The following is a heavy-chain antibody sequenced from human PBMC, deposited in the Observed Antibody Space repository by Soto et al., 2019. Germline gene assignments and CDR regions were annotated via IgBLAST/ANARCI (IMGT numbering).Heavy chain of an antibody. Sequence: EVQLLESGGGLVQPGGSLRLSCEASGFTFSTSAMSWVRQAPGKGLEWVSTISDSGSTYYADSVKGRVTISRDNSKNTLYVPMNSLRAEDTAVFYCAKVCGEDGYCSRTSCRYCFHHWGQGTLVTVSS. J-gene: IGHJ4*02. D-gene: IGHD2-2*03. CDR1: GFTFSTSA. CDR2: ISDSGST. V-gene: IGHV3-23*01. CDR3: AKVCGEDGYCSRTSCRYCFHH.